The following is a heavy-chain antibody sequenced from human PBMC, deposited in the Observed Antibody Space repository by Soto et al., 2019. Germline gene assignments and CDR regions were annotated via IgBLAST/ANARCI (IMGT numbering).Heavy chain of an antibody. Sequence: QITLKESGPTLVKPTQTLTLTCTFSGLSLNTSGEAVGWIRQPPGKPLEWLALIYWDDDKRYNPTLKTRLTITKDTSKNQVVLTLTNMDPVDTATYYCAHYVSTSPAGWFDPWGQGILVTVSS. CDR3: AHYVSTSPAGWFDP. CDR1: GLSLNTSGEA. CDR2: IYWDDDK. J-gene: IGHJ5*02. V-gene: IGHV2-5*02. D-gene: IGHD3-10*02.